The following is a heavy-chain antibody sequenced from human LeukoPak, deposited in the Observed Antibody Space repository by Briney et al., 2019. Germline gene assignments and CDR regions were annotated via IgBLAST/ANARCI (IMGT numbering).Heavy chain of an antibody. D-gene: IGHD3-22*01. CDR3: ARVRSYDSSGYPLDY. Sequence: GASVKVSCKASGYTFTSYGISWVRQAPGQGLEWMGWISAYNGNTNYAQKLQGRVTMTTDTSTSTAYMELRSLRSDDTAVYYCARVRSYDSSGYPLDYWAREPWSPSPQ. CDR2: ISAYNGNT. V-gene: IGHV1-18*01. J-gene: IGHJ4*02. CDR1: GYTFTSYG.